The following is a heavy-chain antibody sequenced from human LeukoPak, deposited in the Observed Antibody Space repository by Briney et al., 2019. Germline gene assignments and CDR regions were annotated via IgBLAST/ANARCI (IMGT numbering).Heavy chain of an antibody. CDR3: ARDLPRSSYGGSRGWFDP. J-gene: IGHJ5*02. CDR1: GYTFTSYG. V-gene: IGHV1-18*01. Sequence: ASVKVSCKASGYTFTSYGISWVRQAPGQGLEWMGWISAYNGNTNYAQKLQGRVTMTTDTSTSTAYMELRSLRSDDTAVYYCARDLPRSSYGGSRGWFDPWGQGTLVTVSS. D-gene: IGHD1-26*01. CDR2: ISAYNGNT.